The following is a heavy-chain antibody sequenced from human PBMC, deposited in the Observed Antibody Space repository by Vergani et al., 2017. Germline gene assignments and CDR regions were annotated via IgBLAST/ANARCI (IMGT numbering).Heavy chain of an antibody. Sequence: EVQLVESGGGLVQSGGSLRLSCVASGFSFNTYWMHWVRQVPGKGLMWVARIDEYGNRDNYGDFETGRFTISRDNAKNTVFLQMNSLRAEDTAVYYCARDSPLIVPAANFYYYYGMDVWGQGTTVTVSS. CDR2: IDEYGNRD. CDR3: ARDSPLIVPAANFYYYYGMDV. CDR1: GFSFNTYW. D-gene: IGHD2-2*01. V-gene: IGHV3-74*01. J-gene: IGHJ6*02.